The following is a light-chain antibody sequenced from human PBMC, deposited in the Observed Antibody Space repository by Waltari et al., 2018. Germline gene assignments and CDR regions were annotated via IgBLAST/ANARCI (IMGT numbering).Light chain of an antibody. V-gene: IGLV2-11*01. Sequence: QSVLTQPRSVSGSRGQSVTISCTGNKSDVCAYDSISWYQHHPGKVPKLMIYDVRRRPSGVPPRFSGSKSGNSASLTISGLQTEDEADYYCCSYAGNYIMIFGGGTKVTVL. CDR2: DVR. J-gene: IGLJ2*01. CDR1: KSDVCAYDS. CDR3: CSYAGNYIMI.